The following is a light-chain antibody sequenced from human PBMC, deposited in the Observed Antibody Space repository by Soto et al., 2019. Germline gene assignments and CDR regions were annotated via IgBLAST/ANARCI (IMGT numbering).Light chain of an antibody. Sequence: EIVLTQSPGTLSLSPGERATLSCRASQTIRSRYLAWVQQKPGQAPRLLIYGAVSRATGIPDRFSGSGSGTDFTLTISRLEPEDFAVYFCQQYGSSPWTFGQGTKVEIK. V-gene: IGKV3-20*01. J-gene: IGKJ1*01. CDR2: GAV. CDR3: QQYGSSPWT. CDR1: QTIRSRY.